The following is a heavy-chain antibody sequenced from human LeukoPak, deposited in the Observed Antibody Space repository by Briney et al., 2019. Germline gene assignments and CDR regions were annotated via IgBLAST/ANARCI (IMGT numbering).Heavy chain of an antibody. D-gene: IGHD2-2*01. Sequence: PSETLSLTCAVYGGSFSGYYWSWIRQPPGKGLEWIGEINHSGSTNYNPSFKSRVTISVDTSKNQFSLKLSSVTAADTAVYHCARIGYCSSTSCADPWGQGTLVTVSS. CDR3: ARIGYCSSTSCADP. CDR1: GGSFSGYY. CDR2: INHSGST. J-gene: IGHJ5*02. V-gene: IGHV4-34*01.